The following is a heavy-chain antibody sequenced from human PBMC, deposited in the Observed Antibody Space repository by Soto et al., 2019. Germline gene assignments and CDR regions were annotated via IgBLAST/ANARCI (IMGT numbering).Heavy chain of an antibody. CDR1: GYGFTNYG. D-gene: IGHD2-15*01. CDR2: ISAHNGNT. CDR3: AIGWYWDY. J-gene: IGHJ4*02. Sequence: QIHLVQSGAEVKKPGASVKVSCKGSGYGFTNYGITWVRQAPGQGLEWMAWISAHNGNTNYAQKIQGRVTVTRDTSTSTAYMELRSLRSDDTAVYYCAIGWYWDYWGQGALVTVSS. V-gene: IGHV1-18*01.